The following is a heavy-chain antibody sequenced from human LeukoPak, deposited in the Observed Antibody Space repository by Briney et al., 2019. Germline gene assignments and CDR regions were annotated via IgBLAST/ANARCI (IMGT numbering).Heavy chain of an antibody. CDR1: GGSISSSSYY. D-gene: IGHD4-23*01. CDR3: ANRYGGNSLLNYFDY. J-gene: IGHJ4*02. CDR2: IYYSGST. Sequence: PPETLSLTCTVSGGSISSSSYYWGWIRQPPGKGLEWIGSIYYSGSTYYNPSLKSRVTISVDTSKNQFSLKLSSVTAADTAVYYCANRYGGNSLLNYFDYWGQGTLVTVSS. V-gene: IGHV4-39*07.